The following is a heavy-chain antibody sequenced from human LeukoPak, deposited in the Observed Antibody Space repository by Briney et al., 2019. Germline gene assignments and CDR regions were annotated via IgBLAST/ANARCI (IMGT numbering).Heavy chain of an antibody. V-gene: IGHV1-69*13. Sequence: ASVKVSCKASGGTFSSYAISWVRQAPGQGLEWMGGIIPIFGTANYARKFQGRVTITADESTSTAYMELSSLRSEDTAVYYCAISYYYDSSGYYSHFEYWGQGTLVTVSS. CDR2: IIPIFGTA. D-gene: IGHD3-22*01. CDR3: AISYYYDSSGYYSHFEY. J-gene: IGHJ4*02. CDR1: GGTFSSYA.